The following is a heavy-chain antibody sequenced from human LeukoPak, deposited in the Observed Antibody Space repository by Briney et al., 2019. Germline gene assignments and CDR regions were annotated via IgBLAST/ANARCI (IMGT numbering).Heavy chain of an antibody. CDR1: WFNFSKAW. J-gene: IGHJ1*01. V-gene: IGHV3-15*01. CDR3: ATGAPWSPRWGVGEYFQH. D-gene: IGHD4-23*01. CDR2: IKKKRDGGTT. Sequence: GGSLRHSLSAPWFNFSKAWVDWGRPAPGGGLGWGGRIKKKRDGGTTDYAAPVKGRFIISRDDSKSTLYLQMNSLKTEDTAVYYCATGAPWSPRWGVGEYFQHWGQGTLVTVSS.